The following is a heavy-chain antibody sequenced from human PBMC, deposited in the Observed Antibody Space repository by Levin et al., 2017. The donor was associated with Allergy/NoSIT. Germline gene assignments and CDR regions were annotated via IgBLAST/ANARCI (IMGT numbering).Heavy chain of an antibody. CDR1: GGSFSGYY. D-gene: IGHD3-22*01. Sequence: ESLKISCAVYGGSFSGYYWSWIRQPPGKGLEWIGEINHSGSTNYNPSLKSRVTISVDTSKNQFSLKLSSVTAADTAVYYCARLYKDDSSGYGQRRYYFDYWGQGTLVTVSS. CDR3: ARLYKDDSSGYGQRRYYFDY. J-gene: IGHJ4*02. CDR2: INHSGST. V-gene: IGHV4-34*01.